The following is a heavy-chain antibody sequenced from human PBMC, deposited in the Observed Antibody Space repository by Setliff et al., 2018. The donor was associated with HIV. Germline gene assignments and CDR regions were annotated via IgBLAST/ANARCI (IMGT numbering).Heavy chain of an antibody. CDR1: GGSMSSYY. D-gene: IGHD2-2*01. J-gene: IGHJ3*02. V-gene: IGHV4-4*07. CDR3: ARVFPPTRGVPFGIPPGAFDI. CDR2: IYTSGSI. Sequence: SETLSLTCSVSGGSMSSYYWSWIRQTASKGLEWIGRIYTSGSIIYNPSLRSRVTMSVDTSKNQFSLKLSSVTAADTAVYYCARVFPPTRGVPFGIPPGAFDIWGQGTMVTVSS.